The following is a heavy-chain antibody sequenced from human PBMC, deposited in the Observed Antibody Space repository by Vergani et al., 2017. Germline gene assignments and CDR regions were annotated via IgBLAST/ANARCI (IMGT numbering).Heavy chain of an antibody. J-gene: IGHJ5*02. D-gene: IGHD3-3*01. CDR2: IKSKTDGGTT. Sequence: EVQLVESGGGLVKPGGSLRLSCAASGFTFSNAWMSWVRQAPGKGLEWVGRIKSKTDGGTTDYAAPVKGRFTISRDNSKNTLYLQMNSLRAEDTAVYYCAKVYYDFWWWFDPWGQGTLVTVSS. CDR1: GFTFSNAW. V-gene: IGHV3-15*01. CDR3: AKVYYDFWWWFDP.